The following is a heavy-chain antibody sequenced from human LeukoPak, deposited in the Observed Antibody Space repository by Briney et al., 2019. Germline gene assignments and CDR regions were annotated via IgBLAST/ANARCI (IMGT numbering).Heavy chain of an antibody. Sequence: GGSLRLSCAASGFTFSDFGMTWVRQAPGKGLEWVSGISWNSGSIGYADSVKGRFTISRDNAKNSLYLQMNSLRAEDTALYYCAKDLYYYDSSRGGMDVWGQGTTVTVSS. D-gene: IGHD3-22*01. V-gene: IGHV3-9*01. J-gene: IGHJ6*02. CDR1: GFTFSDFG. CDR3: AKDLYYYDSSRGGMDV. CDR2: ISWNSGSI.